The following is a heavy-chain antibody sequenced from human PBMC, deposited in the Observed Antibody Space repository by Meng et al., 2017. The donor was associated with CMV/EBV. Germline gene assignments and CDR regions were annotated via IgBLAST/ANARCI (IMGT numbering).Heavy chain of an antibody. CDR3: AKPAPVSRKRSGGRTNYDFWSGYEYYFDY. Sequence: GESLKISCAASGFTFSSYAMSWVRQAPGKGLEWVSVIYSGGSSTYYADSVKGRFTISRDNSKNTLYLQMNSLRAEDTAVYYCAKPAPVSRKRSGGRTNYDFWSGYEYYFDYWGQGTLVTVSS. D-gene: IGHD3-3*01. CDR1: GFTFSSYA. V-gene: IGHV3-23*03. CDR2: IYSGGSST. J-gene: IGHJ4*02.